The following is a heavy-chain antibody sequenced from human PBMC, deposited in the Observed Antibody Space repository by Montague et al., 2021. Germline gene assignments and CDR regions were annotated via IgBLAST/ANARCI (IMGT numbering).Heavy chain of an antibody. CDR3: ARDFRVGTYFDY. D-gene: IGHD1-26*01. J-gene: IGHJ4*02. CDR1: GFSFNVYG. CDR2: VGHDGNYE. Sequence: SLRLSCAASGFSFNVYGMHWVRQAPGKGLEWVAVVGHDGNYEKYADSVRGRFIDSRDNSMTTLYLQLNSLRAEDTAVYYCARDFRVGTYFDYLGQGTLVTVSS. V-gene: IGHV3-33*01.